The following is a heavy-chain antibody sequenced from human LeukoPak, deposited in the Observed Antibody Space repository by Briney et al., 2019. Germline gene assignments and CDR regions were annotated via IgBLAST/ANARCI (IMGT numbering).Heavy chain of an antibody. CDR2: ISSDGKTE. CDR3: AKAQPTLISRSFDC. CDR1: GFTFSSYG. J-gene: IGHJ4*02. D-gene: IGHD3-10*01. Sequence: GSPRLSCVASGFTFSSYGMHWVSQAPGKGLEWVAVISSDGKTEIYADSVRGRFTISRDNSKGTHYLQMNSLRSEDTAVYYCAKAQPTLISRSFDCCGQGAVVTASS. V-gene: IGHV3-30*18.